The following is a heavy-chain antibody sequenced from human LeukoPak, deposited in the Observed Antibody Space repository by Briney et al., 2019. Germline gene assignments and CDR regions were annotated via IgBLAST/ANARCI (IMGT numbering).Heavy chain of an antibody. CDR2: IYHSGST. CDR1: GGSISSSNW. V-gene: IGHV4-4*02. J-gene: IGHJ4*02. D-gene: IGHD6-13*01. Sequence: SGTLSLTCAVSGGSISSSNWWSWVRQPPGKGLEWIGEIYHSGSTNYNPSLKSRVTISLDKSKNQFSLRLSSVTAADTAVYYCARKSSSWYGRMNYWGQGTLVTVSS. CDR3: ARKSSSWYGRMNY.